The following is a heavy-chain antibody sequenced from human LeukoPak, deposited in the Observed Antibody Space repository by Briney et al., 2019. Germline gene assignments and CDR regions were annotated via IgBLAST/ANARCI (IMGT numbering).Heavy chain of an antibody. D-gene: IGHD3-22*01. Sequence: PGGSLRLSCAASGVTVSSNHMSWVRQAPGKGLEWVSVIYSGGSTSSADSVKGRFTISRDNSKNTLYLQMNNLRAEDTAVYYCARSYYFDSSGFYDYWGQGNLVTVSS. J-gene: IGHJ4*02. CDR3: ARSYYFDSSGFYDY. V-gene: IGHV3-53*01. CDR1: GVTVSSNH. CDR2: IYSGGST.